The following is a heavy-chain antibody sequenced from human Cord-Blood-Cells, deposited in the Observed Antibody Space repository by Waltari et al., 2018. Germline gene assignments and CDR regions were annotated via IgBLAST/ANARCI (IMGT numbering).Heavy chain of an antibody. CDR2: IYSGGST. CDR1: GFTVSSNY. CDR3: ARDNWNYDAFDI. J-gene: IGHJ3*02. Sequence: EVQLVESGGGLIQPGGSLRLSCAASGFTVSSNYMSWVRQAPGEGVEWVSVIYSGGSTYYADAVKGRFTISRDNSKNTLYLQMNSLRAEDTAVYYCARDNWNYDAFDIWGQGTMVTVSS. D-gene: IGHD1-7*01. V-gene: IGHV3-53*01.